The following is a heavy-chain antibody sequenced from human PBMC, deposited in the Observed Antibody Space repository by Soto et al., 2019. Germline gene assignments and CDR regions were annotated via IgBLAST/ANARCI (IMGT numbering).Heavy chain of an antibody. Sequence: QVQLVESGGGVVQPGRSLRLSRAASGFTFSSYGMHWVRQAPGKGLEWVAVIWYDGSNKYYADSVKGRFTISRDNSKNTLYLQMNSLRAEDTAVYYCARDRYYGSGSDYYYYYYMDVWGKGTTVTVSS. D-gene: IGHD3-10*01. J-gene: IGHJ6*03. CDR1: GFTFSSYG. CDR2: IWYDGSNK. V-gene: IGHV3-33*01. CDR3: ARDRYYGSGSDYYYYYYMDV.